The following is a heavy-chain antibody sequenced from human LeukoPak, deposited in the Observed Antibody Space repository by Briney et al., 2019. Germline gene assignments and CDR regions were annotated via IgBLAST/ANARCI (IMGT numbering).Heavy chain of an antibody. V-gene: IGHV3-73*01. CDR2: IRSKANSYAT. J-gene: IGHJ6*03. Sequence: GGSLRLSCTASGFTFGDYAMSWVRQAPGKGLEWVGRIRSKANSYATAYAASVKGRFTISRDDSKNTAYLQMNSLKTEDTAVYYCTRLDYYYYYYMDVWGKGTTVTVSS. CDR1: GFTFGDYA. CDR3: TRLDYYYYYYMDV.